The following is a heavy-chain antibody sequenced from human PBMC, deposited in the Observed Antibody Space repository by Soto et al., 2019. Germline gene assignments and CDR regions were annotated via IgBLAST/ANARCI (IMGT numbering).Heavy chain of an antibody. CDR2: IYYSGST. D-gene: IGHD2-2*01. Sequence: QVQLQESGPGLVKPSETLSLTCTVSGGSISSYYWSWIRQPPGKGLEWIGYIYYSGSTNYNPSLKSRVTISVDTSKNQFSLKLSSVTAADTAVYYCARDCYDRAFDIWGQGTMVTVSS. J-gene: IGHJ3*02. V-gene: IGHV4-59*01. CDR3: ARDCYDRAFDI. CDR1: GGSISSYY.